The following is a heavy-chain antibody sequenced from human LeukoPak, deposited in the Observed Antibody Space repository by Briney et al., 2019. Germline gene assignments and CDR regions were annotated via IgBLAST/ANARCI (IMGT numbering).Heavy chain of an antibody. V-gene: IGHV1-2*06. CDR3: ASGTCSGGSCYREDSFDY. J-gene: IGHJ4*02. CDR1: GYTFTGYY. Sequence: GASVKVSCKASGYTFTGYYMHWVRQAPGQGLEWMGRINPNSGGTNYAQKFQGRVTMTRDTSINTAYMELSRLRSDDTAMYYCASGTCSGGSCYREDSFDYWGQGTLVTVSS. D-gene: IGHD2-15*01. CDR2: INPNSGGT.